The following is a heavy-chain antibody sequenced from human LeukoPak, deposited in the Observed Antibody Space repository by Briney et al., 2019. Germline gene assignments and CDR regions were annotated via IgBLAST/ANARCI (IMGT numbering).Heavy chain of an antibody. D-gene: IGHD6-13*01. V-gene: IGHV4-39*07. J-gene: IGHJ4*02. CDR1: GGSISSSSYY. Sequence: PSETLSLTCTVSGGSISSSSYYWGWVRQPPGKGLEWIGTIYYSGSTYYNPSLKSRVTISVDTSKNQFSLKLSSVTAADTAVYYCAKGSPYSSSWYCAYWGQGTLVTVSS. CDR2: IYYSGST. CDR3: AKGSPYSSSWYCAY.